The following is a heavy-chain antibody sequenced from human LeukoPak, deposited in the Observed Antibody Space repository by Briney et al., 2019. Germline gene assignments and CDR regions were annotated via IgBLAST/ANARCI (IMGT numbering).Heavy chain of an antibody. CDR1: GFTFTSHF. V-gene: IGHV1-46*01. D-gene: IGHD1-26*01. CDR3: AREEGAADY. J-gene: IGHJ4*02. Sequence: ASVKVSCKTSGFTFTSHFMHWVRQAPGQGLEWMGMINAGGGNTYYAQKIQGRLTMTRDTSTSTVYMELNSLRSEDTAVYYCAREEGAADYWGQGTLVTVSS. CDR2: INAGGGNT.